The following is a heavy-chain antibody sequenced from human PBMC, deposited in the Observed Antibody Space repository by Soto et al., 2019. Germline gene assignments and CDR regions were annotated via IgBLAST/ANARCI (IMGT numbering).Heavy chain of an antibody. CDR2: IYYSGST. CDR3: AGPNYYGSGSSDY. Sequence: QLQLQESGPGLVKPSETLSLTCTVSGGSISSSSYYWGWIRQPPGKGLEWIGSIYYSGSTYYNPSLKSRVTISVDTSKNQFSLKLGSVSAADTAVYYCAGPNYYGSGSSDYWGQGTLVTVSS. D-gene: IGHD3-10*01. CDR1: GGSISSSSYY. V-gene: IGHV4-39*01. J-gene: IGHJ4*02.